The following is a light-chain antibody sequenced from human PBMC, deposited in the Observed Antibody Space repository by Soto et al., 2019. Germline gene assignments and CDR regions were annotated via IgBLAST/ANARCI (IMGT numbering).Light chain of an antibody. J-gene: IGKJ4*01. CDR1: QRVSSY. V-gene: IGKV3-11*01. Sequence: EIVLTQSPATLSLSPGERATLSCRASQRVSSYLAWYQQKPGQAPRLLIYVASNRATGIPARFSGSGSGTDFTLTISSLEPEDVAVYYCQQRSNWPPSLTFGGGTKVEIK. CDR2: VAS. CDR3: QQRSNWPPSLT.